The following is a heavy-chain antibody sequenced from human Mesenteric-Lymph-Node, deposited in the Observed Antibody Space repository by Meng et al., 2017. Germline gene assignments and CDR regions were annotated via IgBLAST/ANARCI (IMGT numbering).Heavy chain of an antibody. CDR2: IYYSGST. D-gene: IGHD6-19*01. CDR3: ARDPEGIAVAAGDY. Sequence: SETLSLTCTVSGGSISSSSYYWGWIRQPPGKGLEWIGSIYYSGSTYYNPSLKSRVTISVDTSKNQFSLKLSSVTAADTAVYYCARDPEGIAVAAGDYWGQGTLVTVSS. CDR1: GGSISSSSYY. V-gene: IGHV4-39*07. J-gene: IGHJ4*02.